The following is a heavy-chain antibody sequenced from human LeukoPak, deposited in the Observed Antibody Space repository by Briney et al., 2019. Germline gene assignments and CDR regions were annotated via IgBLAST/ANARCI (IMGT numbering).Heavy chain of an antibody. CDR1: GASIDSYY. J-gene: IGHJ6*03. D-gene: IGHD2-21*01. CDR3: ASLSIGPSPYFYYYMDV. Sequence: SETLSLTCSVSGASIDSYYWGWIRQPPGKGLEWIGYIYTSGNTIYNPSLKSPVTISTDTSKNQFSLKMRSVTAADTAVYYCASLSIGPSPYFYYYMDVWGKGTSVTVSS. V-gene: IGHV4-4*09. CDR2: IYTSGNT.